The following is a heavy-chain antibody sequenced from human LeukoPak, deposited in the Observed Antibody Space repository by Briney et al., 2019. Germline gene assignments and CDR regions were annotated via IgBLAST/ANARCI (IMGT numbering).Heavy chain of an antibody. CDR1: GFTFSTYW. CDR3: ARSGMAVAATPWD. CDR2: IKKDGSAK. J-gene: IGHJ1*01. Sequence: GGSLRLSCAASGFTFSTYWMTWVRQAPGKGLEWVANIKKDGSAKYYVDSVKGRFTISRDNVKNSLFLQLNILRAEDTAVYYCARSGMAVAATPWDWGQGTLVTVSS. V-gene: IGHV3-7*05. D-gene: IGHD6-19*01.